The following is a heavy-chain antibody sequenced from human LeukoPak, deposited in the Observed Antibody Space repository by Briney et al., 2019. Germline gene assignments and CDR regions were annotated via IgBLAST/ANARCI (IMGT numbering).Heavy chain of an antibody. CDR3: ARRSYCGGDCYGSDAFDI. CDR2: ISRNITYL. CDR1: GFTFSSQA. Sequence: GGALPLSCAASGFTFSSQAMSWVRQAPGTGLEWTSSISRNITYLDYADSLKGQFTISRDNAKNSLYLQMNSLRAEDTAVYYCARRSYCGGDCYGSDAFDIWGQGTMVTVSS. D-gene: IGHD2-21*02. V-gene: IGHV3-21*01. J-gene: IGHJ3*02.